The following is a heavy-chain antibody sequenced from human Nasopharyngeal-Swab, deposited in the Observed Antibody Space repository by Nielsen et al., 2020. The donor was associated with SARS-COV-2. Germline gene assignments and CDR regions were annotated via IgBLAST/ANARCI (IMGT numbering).Heavy chain of an antibody. CDR3: ARVLRAYYDILTGYSNYYYHGMDV. CDR2: ISSSGSTI. J-gene: IGHJ6*02. CDR1: GFTFSDYY. V-gene: IGHV3-11*04. Sequence: VGSLRLSCAASGFTFSDYYMSWIRQAPGKGLDWVSYISSSGSTIYYADSVKGRFTISRDNAKNSLYLQMNSLRAEDTAVYYCARVLRAYYDILTGYSNYYYHGMDVWGQGTTVTVSS. D-gene: IGHD3-9*01.